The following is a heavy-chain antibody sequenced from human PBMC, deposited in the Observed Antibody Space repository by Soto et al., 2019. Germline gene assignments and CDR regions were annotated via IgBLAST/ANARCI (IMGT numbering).Heavy chain of an antibody. J-gene: IGHJ5*02. Sequence: PGGSLRLSCAASGFTFSSYGMHWVRQAPGKGLEWAAVISYDGSNKYYADSVKGRFTISRDNSKNTLYLQMNGLRAEDTAVYYCAKDRDTAMVGTLRSWGQGTLVTVSS. CDR1: GFTFSSYG. CDR2: ISYDGSNK. CDR3: AKDRDTAMVGTLRS. V-gene: IGHV3-30*18. D-gene: IGHD5-18*01.